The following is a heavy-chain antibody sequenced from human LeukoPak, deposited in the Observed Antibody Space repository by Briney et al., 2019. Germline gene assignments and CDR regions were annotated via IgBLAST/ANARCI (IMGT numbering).Heavy chain of an antibody. V-gene: IGHV3-74*03. Sequence: GGSLRLSCAASGFTFSSYWMHWVRQAPGKGPVWVSRINSDGTGTMYADSVKGRFTISRDNAKNTLYLQMNSLRAEDTAVYYCARDGGWPGYFDIWGQGTMVTVSS. J-gene: IGHJ3*02. CDR1: GFTFSSYW. CDR2: INSDGTGT. D-gene: IGHD3-16*01. CDR3: ARDGGWPGYFDI.